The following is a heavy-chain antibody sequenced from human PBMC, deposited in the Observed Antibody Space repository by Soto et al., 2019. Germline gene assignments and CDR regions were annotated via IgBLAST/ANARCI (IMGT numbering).Heavy chain of an antibody. CDR1: GFTFSSYA. CDR2: ISGSGGST. V-gene: IGHV3-23*01. D-gene: IGHD6-19*01. J-gene: IGHJ4*02. CDR3: AKAPYSSGWVPYYFDY. Sequence: GGSLRLSCAASGFTFSSYAMSWVRQAPGKGLEWVSAISGSGGSTYYADSVRGRFTISRDNSKNTLYLQMNSLRAEDTAVYYCAKAPYSSGWVPYYFDYWGQGTLVTVSS.